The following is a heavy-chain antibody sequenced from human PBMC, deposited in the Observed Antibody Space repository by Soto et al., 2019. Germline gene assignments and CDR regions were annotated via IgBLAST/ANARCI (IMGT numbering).Heavy chain of an antibody. CDR3: AKGAHDNSAYYSWFDP. D-gene: IGHD3-22*01. J-gene: IGHJ5*02. CDR2: ISGSGGST. Sequence: PGGSLRLSCAASGFTFSNYAMTWVRQAPGKGLEWVSTISGSGGSTYYADSVKGRFTISRDTSKNTLFLQVNSLRAEDTAVYYCAKGAHDNSAYYSWFDPWGQGTLVTVSS. V-gene: IGHV3-23*01. CDR1: GFTFSNYA.